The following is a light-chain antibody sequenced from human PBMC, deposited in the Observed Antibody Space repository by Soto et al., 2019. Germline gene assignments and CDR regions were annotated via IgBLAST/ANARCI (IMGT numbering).Light chain of an antibody. CDR1: PSVTNY. J-gene: IGKJ4*01. Sequence: EIVLTQSPATLSLSPGERATISCRASPSVTNYLAWYQQKPGQAPRLVIYGASSRATGIPARFSGSGSGTDFTLAISSLEPEDFAVYYCQQRSNGPPVTFAGGTKVDIK. CDR2: GAS. CDR3: QQRSNGPPVT. V-gene: IGKV3-11*01.